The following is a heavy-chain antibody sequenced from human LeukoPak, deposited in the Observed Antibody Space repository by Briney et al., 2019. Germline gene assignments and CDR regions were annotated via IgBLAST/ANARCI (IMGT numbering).Heavy chain of an antibody. Sequence: GGSLRLSCAASGFTFSSYWMTWVRQAPGKGLEWVANIKQDGSEKYYVDPVKGRFTISRDNAKNSLYLQMNSLRAEDTAVYYCARPTGGYSSGWYQIEYWGQGTLVTVSS. D-gene: IGHD6-19*01. CDR3: ARPTGGYSSGWYQIEY. V-gene: IGHV3-7*01. CDR2: IKQDGSEK. J-gene: IGHJ4*02. CDR1: GFTFSSYW.